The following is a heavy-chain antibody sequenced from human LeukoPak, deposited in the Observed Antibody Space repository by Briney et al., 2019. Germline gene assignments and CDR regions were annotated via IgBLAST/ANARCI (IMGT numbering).Heavy chain of an antibody. CDR3: ARDRNQYSYGFWWGPDI. CDR1: GFTFSSYS. D-gene: IGHD5-18*01. V-gene: IGHV3-48*04. CDR2: ISSSSSTI. Sequence: PGGSLRLSCAASGFTFSSYSMNWVRQAPGKGLEWVSYISSSSSTIYYADSVKGRFTISRDNAKNSLYLQMNSLRTEDTAVYYCARDRNQYSYGFWWGPDIWGQGTMVTVSS. J-gene: IGHJ3*02.